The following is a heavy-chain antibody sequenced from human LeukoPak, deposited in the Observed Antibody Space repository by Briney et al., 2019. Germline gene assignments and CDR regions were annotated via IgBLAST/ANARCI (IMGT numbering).Heavy chain of an antibody. V-gene: IGHV3-74*01. J-gene: IGHJ4*02. D-gene: IGHD5-18*01. CDR1: GVLFSNYW. CDR3: ARGGGYSYGSFDY. Sequence: GGSLRLSCAASGVLFSNYWMPWVRHAPGKGLVWVSRINRDGSSTSYADSVKGRFTISRDNAKNTLYLQMNSLRAEDTAVYYCARGGGYSYGSFDYWGQGTLVTVSS. CDR2: INRDGSST.